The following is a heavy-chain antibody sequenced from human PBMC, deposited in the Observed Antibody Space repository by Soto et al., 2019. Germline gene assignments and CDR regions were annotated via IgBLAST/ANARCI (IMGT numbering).Heavy chain of an antibody. Sequence: QVQLQESGPGLVKPSQTLSLTCTVSGGSMSSDDYYWSWIRQPPGKGLEWIGYIYHSGRTDYNPSLKSRVTISVDTSKNQFSLRLSSVTAADTAVYYCVREWAVGATNADPWGQGTLGTVSS. D-gene: IGHD1-26*01. CDR1: GGSMSSDDYY. V-gene: IGHV4-30-4*01. CDR2: IYHSGRT. J-gene: IGHJ5*02. CDR3: VREWAVGATNADP.